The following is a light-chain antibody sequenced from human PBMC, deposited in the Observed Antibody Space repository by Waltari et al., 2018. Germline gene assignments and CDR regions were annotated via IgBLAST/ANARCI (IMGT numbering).Light chain of an antibody. J-gene: IGLJ3*02. CDR3: SSFATSGIWV. Sequence: QSALTQPASVSGSPGQSITISCTGTNSDIGNYNLVSWYQQYPGKAPKLVIYEDSQRPSGVSHRFSGSKSGNTASLTISGRQADDESDFHCSSFATSGIWVFGGGTRVTVL. V-gene: IGLV2-23*01. CDR2: EDS. CDR1: NSDIGNYNL.